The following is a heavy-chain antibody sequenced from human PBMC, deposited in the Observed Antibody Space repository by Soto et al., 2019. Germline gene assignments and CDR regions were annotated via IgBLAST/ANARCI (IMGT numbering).Heavy chain of an antibody. CDR3: ARASYYSDSFGYFLES. Sequence: SETLSRTCSVSCGSISSGYYYCSWIRQAPGKGLELIGNMYYSGNTCYNPSLKSRVTMYVHTSKNQFSLRLRSVTAADTAVYYCARASYYSDSFGYFLESWGQGTMVTVSS. CDR1: CGSISSGYYY. CDR2: MYYSGNT. D-gene: IGHD3-22*01. V-gene: IGHV4-30-4*01. J-gene: IGHJ4*02.